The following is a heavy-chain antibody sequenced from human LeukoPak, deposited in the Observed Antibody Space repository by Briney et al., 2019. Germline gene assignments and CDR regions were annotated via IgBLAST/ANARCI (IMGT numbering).Heavy chain of an antibody. V-gene: IGHV4-59*01. CDR3: ARGPPGKENAFDI. CDR1: GGSISSYY. J-gene: IGHJ3*02. CDR2: IYYIGRT. D-gene: IGHD2-2*01. Sequence: LPGTLSLTWPGTGGSISSYYWRWLRQPPGKGLEGIGYIYYIGRTNYHPSLKSRVTISVDTSKNQFSLNLSSVTAADTAVYYCARGPPGKENAFDIWGQGTMVTVSS.